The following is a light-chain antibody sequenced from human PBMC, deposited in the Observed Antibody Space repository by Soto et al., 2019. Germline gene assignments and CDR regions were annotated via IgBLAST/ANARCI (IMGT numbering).Light chain of an antibody. Sequence: QSALTQPPSVSGSPGQSVTISCTGTSSDVGRYDRVSWYQQPPGTAPKLIIYEVSNRPSGVPDRFSGSKSGNMASLTISGLQAEDEADDHCSSFTSSDTRVFGGGTKLTVL. CDR1: SSDVGRYDR. V-gene: IGLV2-18*02. CDR3: SSFTSSDTRV. CDR2: EVS. J-gene: IGLJ3*02.